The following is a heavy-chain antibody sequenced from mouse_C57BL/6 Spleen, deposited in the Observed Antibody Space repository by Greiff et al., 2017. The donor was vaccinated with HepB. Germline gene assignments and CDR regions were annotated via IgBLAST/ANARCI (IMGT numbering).Heavy chain of an antibody. CDR1: GYTFTDYE. Sequence: QVQLQQSGAELVRPGASVTLSCKASGYTFTDYEMHWVKQTPVHGLEWIGAIDPETGGTAYNQKFKGKAILTADKSSSTAYMELRSLTSEDSAVYYGTRAYYSNYAWFAYWGQGTLVTVSA. D-gene: IGHD2-5*01. CDR3: TRAYYSNYAWFAY. CDR2: IDPETGGT. J-gene: IGHJ3*01. V-gene: IGHV1-15*01.